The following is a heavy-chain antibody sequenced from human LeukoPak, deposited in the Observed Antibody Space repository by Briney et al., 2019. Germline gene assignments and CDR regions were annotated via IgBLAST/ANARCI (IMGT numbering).Heavy chain of an antibody. V-gene: IGHV4-34*01. CDR2: INHSGST. D-gene: IGHD1-26*01. Sequence: SETLSLTCAVYGGSFSGYYWSWIRQPPGKGLEWIGEINHSGSTNYNPSLESRVTISVDTPKNQFSLKLNSVTAADTAVYYCARALHSGSYMGYRVPAVWGQGTTVTVSS. CDR1: GGSFSGYY. J-gene: IGHJ6*02. CDR3: ARALHSGSYMGYRVPAV.